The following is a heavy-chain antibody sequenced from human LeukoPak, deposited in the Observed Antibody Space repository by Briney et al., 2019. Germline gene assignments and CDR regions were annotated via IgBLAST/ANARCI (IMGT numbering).Heavy chain of an antibody. CDR2: INHSGNT. D-gene: IGHD5-18*01. CDR1: GGSFSGYY. V-gene: IGHV4-34*01. CDR3: VRRGYSYGS. J-gene: IGHJ4*02. Sequence: SETLSLTCAVYGGSFSGYYWSWIRQPPRTGLEWIGEINHSGNTNYNPSLKSRVTISVDTSKNQFSLKLSSVTAADTAVYYCVRRGYSYGSWGQGTLVTVSS.